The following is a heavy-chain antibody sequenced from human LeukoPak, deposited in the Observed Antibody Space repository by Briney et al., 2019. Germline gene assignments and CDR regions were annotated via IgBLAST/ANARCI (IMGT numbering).Heavy chain of an antibody. J-gene: IGHJ4*02. CDR2: IYSGGYT. CDR3: ARRAGAYSHPYDY. CDR1: GFSVNNNY. D-gene: IGHD4/OR15-4a*01. Sequence: GGSLRLSCAASGFSVNNNYMSWVRQAPGKWLEWVSVIYSGGYTHYADSVKGRFTISRDNSKNTLYLQMNSLRAEDTAVYYCARRAGAYSHPYDYWGQGTLVTVSS. V-gene: IGHV3-53*01.